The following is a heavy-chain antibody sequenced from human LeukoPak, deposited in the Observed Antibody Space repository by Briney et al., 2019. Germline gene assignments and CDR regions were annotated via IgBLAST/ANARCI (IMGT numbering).Heavy chain of an antibody. D-gene: IGHD1-20*01. V-gene: IGHV1-2*02. CDR2: INPNSGDT. Sequence: GASVKVSCKSSGYTFTGYYIHWVRQAPGQGLEWMGWINPNSGDTNYAQKFQGRVTMTRDTSISTAYMDLSSLRSDDTAVYYCATANWMADNWNLFFFDYWGQGTLVTVSS. CDR3: ATANWMADNWNLFFFDY. J-gene: IGHJ4*02. CDR1: GYTFTGYY.